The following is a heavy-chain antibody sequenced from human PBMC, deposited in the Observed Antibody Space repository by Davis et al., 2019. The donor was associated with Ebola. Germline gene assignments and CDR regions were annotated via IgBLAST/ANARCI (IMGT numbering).Heavy chain of an antibody. J-gene: IGHJ4*02. CDR1: GFTFNFYV. V-gene: IGHV3-23*01. D-gene: IGHD5-24*01. CDR2: IDGGDGSP. CDR3: AKDRRGYNSAADY. Sequence: GESLKISCAGSGFTFNFYVMSWVRQAPGKGLEWVSAIDGGDGSPYYADSVKGRFTISRDNSKNTLYLQMNSLRADDTAVYYCAKDRRGYNSAADYWGQGTLVTVSS.